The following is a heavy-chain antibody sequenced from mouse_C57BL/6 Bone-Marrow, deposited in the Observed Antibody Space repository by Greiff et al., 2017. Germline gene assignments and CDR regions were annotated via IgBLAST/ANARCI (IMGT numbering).Heavy chain of an antibody. CDR3: ARSSNGIDY. CDR1: GYSFTSYY. V-gene: IGHV1-66*01. Sequence: QVQLQRSGPELVKPGASVKISCKASGYSFTSYYIHWVKQRPGQGLEWIGWIYPGSGNTKYNEKFKGKATLTADTSSSTAYMQLSSLTYEDSAVYYCARSSNGIDYWGQGTTLTVSS. CDR2: IYPGSGNT. D-gene: IGHD2-5*01. J-gene: IGHJ2*01.